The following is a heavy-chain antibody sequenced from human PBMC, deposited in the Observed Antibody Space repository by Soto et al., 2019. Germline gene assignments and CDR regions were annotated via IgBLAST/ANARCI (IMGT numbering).Heavy chain of an antibody. CDR2: ISHDGSNE. V-gene: IGHV3-30*18. Sequence: QVQLVESGGGVVQPGRSLRLSCAASGFTFSNHVMHWVRQAPGKGLEWVAVISHDGSNEYYADSVKGRFTISRDNSKKVMILKKNSRGVEDTVVYYWAKVTGRYNYGWGDYWGQGALVPVPP. CDR3: AKVTGRYNYGWGDY. J-gene: IGHJ4*02. CDR1: GFTFSNHV. D-gene: IGHD5-18*01.